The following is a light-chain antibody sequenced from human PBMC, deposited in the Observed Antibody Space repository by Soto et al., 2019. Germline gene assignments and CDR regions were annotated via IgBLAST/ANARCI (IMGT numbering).Light chain of an antibody. J-gene: IGLJ3*02. CDR3: CSYAGSSTPWV. CDR1: SSDVGSYNL. Sequence: QSVLTQPASVCGSPGQSITISCTGTSSDVGSYNLVSWYQQHPGKAPKLMIYEVSKRPSGVSNRFSGSKSGNTASLTISGLQAEDEADYYCCSYAGSSTPWVFGGGTKLTVL. V-gene: IGLV2-23*02. CDR2: EVS.